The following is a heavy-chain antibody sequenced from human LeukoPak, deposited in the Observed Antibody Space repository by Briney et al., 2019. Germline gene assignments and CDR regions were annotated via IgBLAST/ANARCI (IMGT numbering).Heavy chain of an antibody. J-gene: IGHJ6*02. CDR2: ISAYNGNT. Sequence: ASVKVSCTASGYTFTIYGISWVRQAPGQGLEWMGWISAYNGNTNYAQKLQGRVTMTTDTSTSTAYMELRSLRSGDTAVYYFARNYRYYYYYYGMDVWGQGTTVTVSS. V-gene: IGHV1-18*01. D-gene: IGHD4-11*01. CDR3: ARNYRYYYYYYGMDV. CDR1: GYTFTIYG.